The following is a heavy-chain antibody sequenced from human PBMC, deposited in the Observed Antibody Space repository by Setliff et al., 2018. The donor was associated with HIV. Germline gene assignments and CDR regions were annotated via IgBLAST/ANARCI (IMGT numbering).Heavy chain of an antibody. CDR3: AKDGFGELPN. Sequence: GDSLRLSCAASGFTFSSYAMSWVRQAPGKGLEWVSAISGSGGSTYYADSVKGRFTISRDNSKSTLSLQMNSLRAEDTAVYYCAKDGFGELPNWGQGTLVTVSS. CDR2: ISGSGGST. V-gene: IGHV3-23*01. CDR1: GFTFSSYA. D-gene: IGHD3-10*01. J-gene: IGHJ4*02.